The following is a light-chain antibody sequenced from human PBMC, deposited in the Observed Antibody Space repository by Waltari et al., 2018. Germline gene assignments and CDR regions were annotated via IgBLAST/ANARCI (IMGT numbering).Light chain of an antibody. CDR3: QPYDTLPLIT. CDR1: QDINNY. CDR2: DVS. V-gene: IGKV1-33*01. J-gene: IGKJ5*01. Sequence: DIQMTQSPSSLSVSVGDRVTITCQASQDINNYLNWWQQKPGKAPKLLIYDVSNLDTGVPSRFSGSGSGTDFIFTINSLQPEDIATYYCQPYDTLPLITFGQGTRLEIK.